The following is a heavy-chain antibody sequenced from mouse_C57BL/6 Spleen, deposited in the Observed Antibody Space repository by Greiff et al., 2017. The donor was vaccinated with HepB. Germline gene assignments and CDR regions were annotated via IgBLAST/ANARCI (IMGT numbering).Heavy chain of an antibody. V-gene: IGHV1-42*01. CDR1: GYSFTGYY. CDR3: ARESAYYSNYFDY. CDR2: INPSTGGT. Sequence: VQLKQSGPELVKPGASVKISCKASGYSFTGYYMNWVKQSPEKSLEWIGEINPSTGGTTYNQKFKAKATLTVDKSSSTAYMQLKSLTSEDSAVYYCARESAYYSNYFDYWGQGTTLTVSS. D-gene: IGHD2-5*01. J-gene: IGHJ2*01.